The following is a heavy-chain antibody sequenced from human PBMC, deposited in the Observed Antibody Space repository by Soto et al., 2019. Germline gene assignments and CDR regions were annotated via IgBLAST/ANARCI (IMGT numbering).Heavy chain of an antibody. CDR3: ARESETAVGEFDP. Sequence: SETLSLTCTVSGGSISSYYWSWIRQPPGKGLEWIGYIYYSGSTNYNPSLKSRVTISVDTSKNQFSLKLSSVTAADTAVYYCARESETAVGEFDPWGQGTLVTVSS. D-gene: IGHD6-19*01. J-gene: IGHJ5*02. CDR2: IYYSGST. CDR1: GGSISSYY. V-gene: IGHV4-59*01.